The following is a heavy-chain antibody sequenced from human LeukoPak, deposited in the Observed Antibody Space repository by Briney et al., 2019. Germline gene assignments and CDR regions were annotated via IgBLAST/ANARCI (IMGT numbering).Heavy chain of an antibody. CDR2: IYYSGST. CDR3: ARLDIVVVPAAMPCWFDP. V-gene: IGHV4-39*01. D-gene: IGHD2-2*01. J-gene: IGHJ5*02. CDR1: GGSISSSSYY. Sequence: SETLSLTCTVSGGSISSSSYYWGWIRQPPGKGLEWIGSIYYSGSTYYNPSLKSRVTISVDMSKNQFSLKLSSVTAADTAVYYCARLDIVVVPAAMPCWFDPWGQGTLVTVSS.